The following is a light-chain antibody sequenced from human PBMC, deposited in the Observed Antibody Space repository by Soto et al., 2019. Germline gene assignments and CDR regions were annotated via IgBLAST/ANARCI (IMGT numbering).Light chain of an antibody. CDR2: QDN. CDR1: DLGSKF. Sequence: SYELTQPPSVSVSPGQTATITCSGADLGSKFACWYQQKPGQSPVLVIYQDNKRPSGIPERFSGSNSGNTATLTISGNQAMDEADYYCQAWDTRVFGGGTKVTVL. J-gene: IGLJ3*02. V-gene: IGLV3-1*01. CDR3: QAWDTRV.